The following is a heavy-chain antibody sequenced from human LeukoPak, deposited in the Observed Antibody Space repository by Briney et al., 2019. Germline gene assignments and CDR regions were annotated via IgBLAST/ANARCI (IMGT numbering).Heavy chain of an antibody. V-gene: IGHV4-59*08. CDR3: AKYGKSGWSIDN. Sequence: SETLSLTCTVSGGSIGGDYWTWIRQPPGKALQYIGYIYHTGATNYNPSLKSRVTMSVDTSKNQFSLKLNSVTAADTAVYFCAKYGKSGWSIDNWGQGTLVTVSS. CDR2: IYHTGAT. CDR1: GGSIGGDY. D-gene: IGHD6-19*01. J-gene: IGHJ4*02.